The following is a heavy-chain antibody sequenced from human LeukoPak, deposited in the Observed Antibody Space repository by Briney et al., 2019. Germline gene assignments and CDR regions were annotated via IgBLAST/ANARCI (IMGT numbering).Heavy chain of an antibody. Sequence: PSETLSLTCTVSGGSISSNNYYWGWIRQPPGKGLKWIGSIYYSGNTYNNPSLKSRVTISVDTSKNQFSLKLSSVTAADTAVYYCARGVGTGWFYYFDYWGQGTLVTVSS. V-gene: IGHV4-39*01. CDR2: IYYSGNT. D-gene: IGHD6-19*01. CDR1: GGSISSNNYY. CDR3: ARGVGTGWFYYFDY. J-gene: IGHJ4*02.